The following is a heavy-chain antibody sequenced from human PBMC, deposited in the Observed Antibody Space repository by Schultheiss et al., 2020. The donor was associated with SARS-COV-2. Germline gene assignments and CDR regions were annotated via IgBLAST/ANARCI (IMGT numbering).Heavy chain of an antibody. CDR3: IRHSSGGSDGHRVDY. Sequence: GGSLRLSCAASGFSFSSHWMAWVRQGPGKGLEWVSYISSSGSTIYYADSVKGRFTISRDNSKNTLYLQMSSLKTEDTAVYYCIRHSSGGSDGHRVDYWGQGTLVTVSS. J-gene: IGHJ4*02. CDR2: ISSSGSTI. CDR1: GFSFSSHW. V-gene: IGHV3-48*01. D-gene: IGHD3-10*01.